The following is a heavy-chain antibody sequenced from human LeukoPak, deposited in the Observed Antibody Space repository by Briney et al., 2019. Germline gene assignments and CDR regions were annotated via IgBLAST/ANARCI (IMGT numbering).Heavy chain of an antibody. CDR1: NFSIGSGYY. V-gene: IGHV4-38-2*02. CDR2: IYHSGST. Sequence: PSETLSLTCIVSNFSIGSGYYWAWIRQPPGKALEWIGNIYHSGSTHYNPSLNSRVTISMETSKNQFSLKLSSVTAADTAVYYCARRRIMNTFGGVIAQGWFDPWGQGTLVTVSS. CDR3: ARRRIMNTFGGVIAQGWFDP. J-gene: IGHJ5*02. D-gene: IGHD3-16*02.